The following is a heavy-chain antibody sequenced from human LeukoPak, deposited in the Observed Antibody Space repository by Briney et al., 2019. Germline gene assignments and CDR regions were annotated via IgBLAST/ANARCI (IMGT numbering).Heavy chain of an antibody. CDR1: GFTFSSYA. CDR2: ISYDGSNK. J-gene: IGHJ4*02. D-gene: IGHD5-12*01. V-gene: IGHV3-30*04. Sequence: GRSLRLSCAASGFTFSSYAMHWVRQAPGKGLEWVAVISYDGSNKYYADSVKGRFTISRDNAKKSLYLQMDSLRGEDTAVYYCAKDSRGYGGYWGQGTLVTVSS. CDR3: AKDSRGYGGY.